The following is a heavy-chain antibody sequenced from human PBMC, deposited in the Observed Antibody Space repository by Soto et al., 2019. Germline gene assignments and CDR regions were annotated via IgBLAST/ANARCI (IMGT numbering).Heavy chain of an antibody. Sequence: SETLSLTCTVSGGSISSYYWSWIRQPPGKGLEWIGYVYYSGSTNYNPSLKSRVTISVDTSKNQFSLKLSSVTAADTAVYYCARERGGHCSSTSCYYYFDYWGQGTLVTVSS. CDR1: GGSISSYY. CDR2: VYYSGST. J-gene: IGHJ4*02. V-gene: IGHV4-59*01. D-gene: IGHD2-2*01. CDR3: ARERGGHCSSTSCYYYFDY.